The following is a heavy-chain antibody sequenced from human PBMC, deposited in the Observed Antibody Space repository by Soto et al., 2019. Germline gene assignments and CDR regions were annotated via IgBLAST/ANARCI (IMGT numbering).Heavy chain of an antibody. CDR1: GYTFTSYF. V-gene: IGHV1-18*01. J-gene: IGHJ6*02. Sequence: QVQLVQSGAEVKKPGASVKVSCKASGYTFTSYFITWVRQAPGQGLEWMGWISAYNGNTNYAQMLQGRVTMTTDKSTATAYMEMTSLRSDDTAVYYCARQNYYSGMDVWGQGTTVTVSS. CDR2: ISAYNGNT. CDR3: ARQNYYSGMDV.